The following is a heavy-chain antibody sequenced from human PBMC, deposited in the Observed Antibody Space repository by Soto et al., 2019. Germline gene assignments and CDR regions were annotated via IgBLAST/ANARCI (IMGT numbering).Heavy chain of an antibody. CDR1: GFTFTYA. Sequence: PGGSLRLSCAASGFTFTYAMNWVRQAPGKGLEWVSAIGGSGDKTYYIDSVKGRFTVSKDNSKNTLYLQMNNLRAEDTAVYYCGRSGYSGSRDYYGMDVWGQGTTVT. CDR3: GRSGYSGSRDYYGMDV. CDR2: IGGSGDKT. J-gene: IGHJ6*02. D-gene: IGHD5-12*01. V-gene: IGHV3-23*01.